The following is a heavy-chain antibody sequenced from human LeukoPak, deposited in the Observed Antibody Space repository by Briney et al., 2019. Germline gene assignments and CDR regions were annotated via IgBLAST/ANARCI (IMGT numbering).Heavy chain of an antibody. D-gene: IGHD2-15*01. CDR3: TRDRGTFNWFDP. J-gene: IGHJ5*02. CDR1: GFTFSGSA. Sequence: GGSLRLSCAASGFTFSGSAVHWVRQSSGKGLEWVGHIDKKDNLYATAYAESVKGRFTISRDDSKDTAFLHMDSLKTEDTALYYCTRDRGTFNWFDPWGQGTLVTVSS. V-gene: IGHV3-73*01. CDR2: IDKKDNLYAT.